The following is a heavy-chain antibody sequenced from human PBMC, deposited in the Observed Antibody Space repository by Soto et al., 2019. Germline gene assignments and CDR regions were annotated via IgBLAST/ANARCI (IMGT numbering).Heavy chain of an antibody. D-gene: IGHD3-9*01. CDR1: GGSISSSSYF. V-gene: IGHV4-39*01. CDR3: ARLEGLATISYYFDF. Sequence: SETLSLTCTVSGGSISSSSYFWGWVRQSPGKGLESIGSIYYVGSTYYNPSFKSRVTISVDTSKNQFSLRLSSVTAADSAVYFCARLEGLATISYYFDFWGPGALVTVSS. CDR2: IYYVGST. J-gene: IGHJ4*02.